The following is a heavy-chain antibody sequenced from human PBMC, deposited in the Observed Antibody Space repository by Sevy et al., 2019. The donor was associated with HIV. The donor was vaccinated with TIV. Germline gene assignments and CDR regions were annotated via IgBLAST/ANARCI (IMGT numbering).Heavy chain of an antibody. CDR1: GYTFTNYY. CDR3: ARESGGGGYSDF. V-gene: IGHV1-46*03. Sequence: ASVKVSCKASGYTFTNYYIHWVRQAPAQGLQWMGVINPGGGSTTYAQSFQGRVAVTRDTSTSKVYMELKSLRSEDTAVYFCARESGGGGYSDFWGQGTLVTVSS. J-gene: IGHJ4*02. CDR2: INPGGGST. D-gene: IGHD3-16*01.